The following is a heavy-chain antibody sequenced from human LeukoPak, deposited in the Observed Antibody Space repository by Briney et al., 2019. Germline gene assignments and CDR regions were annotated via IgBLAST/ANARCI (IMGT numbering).Heavy chain of an antibody. CDR2: IYISGST. CDR1: GGSTSTYY. J-gene: IGHJ3*02. Sequence: SETLSLTCTVSGGSTSTYYWSWIRQPAGKGLEWIGRIYISGSTNYNPSLKSRVTMSLDTSKNQLSLNLSSVTAADTAVYYCARSGGEMATIGTFDIWGQGTMVIVSS. D-gene: IGHD5-24*01. V-gene: IGHV4-4*07. CDR3: ARSGGEMATIGTFDI.